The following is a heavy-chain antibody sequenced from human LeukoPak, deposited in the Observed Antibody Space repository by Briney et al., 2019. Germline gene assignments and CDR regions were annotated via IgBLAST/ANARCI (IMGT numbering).Heavy chain of an antibody. CDR2: TYPSDSDT. V-gene: IGHV5-51*01. Sequence: GESLKISCKASGYIFTNYWIGWVRQMPGKGLEWMGVTYPSDSDTRYSPSFQGQVTISADKSITTAYLQWSSLKASDTAMYYCARHKGFDIWGQGTMVTVSS. CDR3: ARHKGFDI. J-gene: IGHJ3*02. CDR1: GYIFTNYW.